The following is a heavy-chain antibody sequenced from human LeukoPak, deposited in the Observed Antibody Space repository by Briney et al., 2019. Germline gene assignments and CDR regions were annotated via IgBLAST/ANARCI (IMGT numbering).Heavy chain of an antibody. Sequence: GGSLRLSCAASGFTHSSYGMHWVRQAPGKGLEWVAVIWYDGSNKYYADSVKGRFTISRDNSKNTLYLQMNSLRAEDTAVYYCARDSGSRVGGGMDVWGQGTTVTVSS. J-gene: IGHJ6*02. V-gene: IGHV3-33*01. CDR2: IWYDGSNK. CDR1: GFTHSSYG. D-gene: IGHD1-26*01. CDR3: ARDSGSRVGGGMDV.